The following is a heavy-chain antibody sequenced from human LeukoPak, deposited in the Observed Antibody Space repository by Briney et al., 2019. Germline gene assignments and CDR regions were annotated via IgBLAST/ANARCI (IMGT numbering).Heavy chain of an antibody. CDR3: ARGRDCGGDCYYYYMDV. Sequence: GASVRVSCKASGGTFSSYAISWVRQAPGQGLEWMGWINPIFGTADYAQKFQGRVTITTDESTSTAYMELSSLRSEDTAVYYCARGRDCGGDCYYYYMDVWGKGTTVTVSS. CDR1: GGTFSSYA. D-gene: IGHD2-21*01. V-gene: IGHV1-69*05. J-gene: IGHJ6*03. CDR2: INPIFGTA.